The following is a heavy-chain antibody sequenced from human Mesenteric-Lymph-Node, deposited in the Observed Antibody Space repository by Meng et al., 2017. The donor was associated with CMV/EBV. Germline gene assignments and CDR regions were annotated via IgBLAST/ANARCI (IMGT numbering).Heavy chain of an antibody. CDR3: LGYNWNVVGY. J-gene: IGHJ4*02. CDR1: GYTFTTYA. CDR2: INADNGNT. D-gene: IGHD1-20*01. Sequence: SCKASGYTFTTYAMHWVRQAPGQRPEWMGWINADNGNTKYSQKFQGRVTITRDTSASTAYMELSSLRSEDTAVYYCLGYNWNVVGYWGQGTLVTVSS. V-gene: IGHV1-3*01.